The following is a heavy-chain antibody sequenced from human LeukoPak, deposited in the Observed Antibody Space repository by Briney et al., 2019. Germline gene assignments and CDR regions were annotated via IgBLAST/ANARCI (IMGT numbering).Heavy chain of an antibody. Sequence: SVKVSCKASGGTFSSYAISWVRQAPGQGLEWMGGIIPIFGTANYAQKFQGRVTITTDESTSTAYMELSSLRSEDTAVYYCARGPDQLLFTYYYYYMDVWGKGTTVTVSS. V-gene: IGHV1-69*05. CDR2: IIPIFGTA. CDR3: ARGPDQLLFTYYYYYMDV. D-gene: IGHD2-2*01. CDR1: GGTFSSYA. J-gene: IGHJ6*03.